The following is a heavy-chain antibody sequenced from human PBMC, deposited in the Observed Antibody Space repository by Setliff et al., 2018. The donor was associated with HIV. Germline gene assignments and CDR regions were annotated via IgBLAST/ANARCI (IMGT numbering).Heavy chain of an antibody. V-gene: IGHV4-34*01. J-gene: IGHJ4*02. D-gene: IGHD1-20*01. CDR3: ARTRALNASNWNPFDY. CDR1: GGSFSGHY. Sequence: KTSETLSLTCAVYGGSFSGHYWSWIRQPPGRGLQWIGEIYHSGATTYNPSLKSRATISVDRSKNQFSLKLTSLTTSDVGLYYCARTRALNASNWNPFDYWGQGTLVTAPQ. CDR2: IYHSGAT.